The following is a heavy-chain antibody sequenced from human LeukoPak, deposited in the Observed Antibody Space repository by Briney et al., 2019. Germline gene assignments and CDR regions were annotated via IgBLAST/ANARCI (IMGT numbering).Heavy chain of an antibody. CDR2: IYYSGST. CDR1: GGSISSDY. J-gene: IGHJ4*02. D-gene: IGHD1-26*01. Sequence: PSETLSLTCTVSGGSISSDYWSWIRQPPGKGLEWIGYIYYSGSTNYNPSLKSRVTISVDTSKNQFSLKLSSVTAADTAVYYCARVVGGSLPYFDYWGQGTLVTVSS. V-gene: IGHV4-59*01. CDR3: ARVVGGSLPYFDY.